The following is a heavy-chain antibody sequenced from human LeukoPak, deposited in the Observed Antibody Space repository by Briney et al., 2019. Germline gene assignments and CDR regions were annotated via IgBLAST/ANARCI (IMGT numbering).Heavy chain of an antibody. J-gene: IGHJ6*03. Sequence: TGGSLRLSCAASGFTFSSYSMNWVRQAPGKGLEWVSYISSSSSTIYYADSVKGRFTISRDNAKNSLYLQMNSLRAEDTAVYYCARQHKDIVVVLGGYYYYMDVWGKGTTVTVSS. V-gene: IGHV3-48*01. CDR2: ISSSSSTI. CDR3: ARQHKDIVVVLGGYYYYMDV. CDR1: GFTFSSYS. D-gene: IGHD2-2*01.